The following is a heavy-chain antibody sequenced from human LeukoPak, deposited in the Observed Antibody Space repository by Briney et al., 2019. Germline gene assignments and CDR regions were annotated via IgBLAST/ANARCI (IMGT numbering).Heavy chain of an antibody. CDR2: ISSSGSTI. CDR1: GFTFSSYE. Sequence: GGSLRLSCAASGFTFSSYEMNWVRQAPGKGLEWVSYISSSGSTIYYADSVKGRFTISRDNSKNTLYLQMNSLRAEDTAVYYCASWHEMATIWATFDYWGQGILVTVSS. V-gene: IGHV3-48*03. CDR3: ASWHEMATIWATFDY. D-gene: IGHD5-24*01. J-gene: IGHJ4*02.